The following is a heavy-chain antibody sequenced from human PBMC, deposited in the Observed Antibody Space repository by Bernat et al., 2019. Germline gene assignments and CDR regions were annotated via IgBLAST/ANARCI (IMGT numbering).Heavy chain of an antibody. V-gene: IGHV4-39*01. J-gene: IGHJ5*02. CDR1: GGSISSSSYY. CDR2: SYYSGST. CDR3: ARMVDRSSTSCWYNWFDP. Sequence: QLQLQESGPGLVKPSETLSLTCTVSGGSISSSSYYWGWIRQPPGKGLEWFGSSYYSGSTYYNPSLKSRVTISVDTSKNQFSLKLGSVTAADTAVYYCARMVDRSSTSCWYNWFDPWGQGTLVTVSS. D-gene: IGHD2-2*01.